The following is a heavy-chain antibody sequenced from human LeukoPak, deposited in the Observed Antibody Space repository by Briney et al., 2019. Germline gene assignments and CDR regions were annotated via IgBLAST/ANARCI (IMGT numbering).Heavy chain of an antibody. J-gene: IGHJ4*02. CDR2: IDNNGGRT. D-gene: IGHD1-1*01. V-gene: IGHV3-23*01. Sequence: GGSLRLSCAASGFTFSSYAMSWVRQAPGKGLEWVSTIDNNGGRTYYGDSARGRFAISRDNSKNTLYLQINSLRAEDTAVYFCAKVGSVSGTNFDYFDYWGQGTLVSVSS. CDR3: AKVGSVSGTNFDYFDY. CDR1: GFTFSSYA.